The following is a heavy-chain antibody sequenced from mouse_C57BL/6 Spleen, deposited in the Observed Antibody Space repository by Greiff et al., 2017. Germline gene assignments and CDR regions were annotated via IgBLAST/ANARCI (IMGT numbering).Heavy chain of an antibody. D-gene: IGHD1-1*01. V-gene: IGHV1-50*01. J-gene: IGHJ2*01. CDR3: ARGTTVVAPFDY. CDR1: GYTFTSYW. Sequence: VQLQQPGAELVKPGASVKLSCKASGYTFTSYWMQWVKQRPGQGLEWIGEIDPSDSYTNYNQKFKGKATLTVDTSSSTAYMQHSSLTSEDSAVYYCARGTTVVAPFDYWGQGTTLTVSS. CDR2: IDPSDSYT.